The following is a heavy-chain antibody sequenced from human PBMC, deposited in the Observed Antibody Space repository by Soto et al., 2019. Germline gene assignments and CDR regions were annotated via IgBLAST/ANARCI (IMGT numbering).Heavy chain of an antibody. CDR3: GRYCTNTKCRGGYYLDL. D-gene: IGHD2-8*01. CDR1: GDSFTNYA. V-gene: IGHV1-69*01. CDR2: IILALGTP. Sequence: QVLLVQSGAEMKQPRSSVSVSCRASGDSFTNYAFTWVRQAPGQGPEWLGGIILALGTPHYSQRFQGRLTITADESASTVYMELGSLRLDDTAVYYCGRYCTNTKCRGGYYLDLWGQGTLLTVSS. J-gene: IGHJ5*02.